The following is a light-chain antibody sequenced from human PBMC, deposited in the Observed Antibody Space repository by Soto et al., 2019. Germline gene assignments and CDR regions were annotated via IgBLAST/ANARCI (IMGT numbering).Light chain of an antibody. CDR3: QQLDTYPIT. J-gene: IGKJ5*01. CDR2: AAS. V-gene: IGKV1-9*01. CDR1: QGISSY. Sequence: DIQLTQSPSFLSASVGDRVTITCQASQGISSYLAWYQQKPGKAPKLLIYAASTLQSGVPSRFSGSGSGTELTLTISSLQPEDFATYYCQQLDTYPITFGQGTRLEIK.